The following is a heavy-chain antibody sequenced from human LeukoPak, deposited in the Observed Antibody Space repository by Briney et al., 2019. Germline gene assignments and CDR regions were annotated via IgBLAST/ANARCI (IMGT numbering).Heavy chain of an antibody. CDR1: GFTSDDYA. CDR3: AKDIGSGSYRRGLDY. CDR2: ISWNSGSI. J-gene: IGHJ4*02. Sequence: PGGSLRLSSAASGFTSDDYAMHSVRQAPGKGLEWVSGISWNSGSIGYADSVKGRFTISRDNAKNSLYLQMNSLRAEDTALYYCAKDIGSGSYRRGLDYWGQGTLVTVSS. D-gene: IGHD1-26*01. V-gene: IGHV3-9*02.